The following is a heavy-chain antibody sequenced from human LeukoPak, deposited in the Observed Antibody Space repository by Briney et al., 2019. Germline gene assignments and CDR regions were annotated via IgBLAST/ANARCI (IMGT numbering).Heavy chain of an antibody. D-gene: IGHD6-19*01. V-gene: IGHV3-30*04. CDR3: ARELSGWYYFDY. J-gene: IGHJ4*02. CDR2: ISYDGSNK. Sequence: GGSMRLSCAASGFTFSSYAMHWVRQAPGKGLEWVAVISYDGSNKYYADSVKGRFTISRDNSKNTLFLQMNSLRAEDTAVYYCARELSGWYYFDYWGQGTLVTVSS. CDR1: GFTFSSYA.